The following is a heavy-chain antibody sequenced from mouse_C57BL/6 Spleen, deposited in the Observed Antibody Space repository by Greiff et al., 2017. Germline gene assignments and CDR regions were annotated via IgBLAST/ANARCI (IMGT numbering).Heavy chain of an antibody. CDR2: IDPSDSYT. J-gene: IGHJ4*01. CDR1: GFTFTSYW. CDR3: ASPYYYGSSFYAMDY. D-gene: IGHD1-1*01. V-gene: IGHV1-69*01. Sequence: QVQLLQPGADLVMPGASVKLSCTASGFTFTSYWMHWVQQTPGQGLEWIGEIDPSDSYTNYNQKVKGKSTLTLDRSSSTAYMQLSSLTSKDSAVYNCASPYYYGSSFYAMDYWGQGASVTVSS.